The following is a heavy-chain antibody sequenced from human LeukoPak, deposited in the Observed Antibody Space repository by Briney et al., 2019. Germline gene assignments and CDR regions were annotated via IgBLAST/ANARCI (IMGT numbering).Heavy chain of an antibody. CDR1: GYTLTELS. CDR2: FDPEDGET. CDR3: ATKSVSDCGGGSCNYYFDY. Sequence: ASVKVSCKVSGYTLTELSMHWVRQAPGKGLEWMGGFDPEDGETIYAQKFQGRVTMTEDTSTDTAYMELSSLRSEDTAVYYCATKSVSDCGGGSCNYYFDYWGQGPLVTVPS. D-gene: IGHD2-15*01. J-gene: IGHJ4*02. V-gene: IGHV1-24*01.